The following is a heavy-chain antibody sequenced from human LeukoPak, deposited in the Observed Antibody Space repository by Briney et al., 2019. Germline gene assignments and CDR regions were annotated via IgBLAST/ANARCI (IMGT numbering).Heavy chain of an antibody. Sequence: KPGGSLRLSCAASGFTFGNAWMSWVRQAPGKGLEWVGRIKSKTDGGTTDYAAPVKGRFTISRDDSKNTLYLQMNSLKTEDTAVYYCTKSNSGSHSWEHYWGQGTLVTVSS. CDR1: GFTFGNAW. CDR2: IKSKTDGGTT. CDR3: TKSNSGSHSWEHY. V-gene: IGHV3-15*01. J-gene: IGHJ4*02. D-gene: IGHD1-26*01.